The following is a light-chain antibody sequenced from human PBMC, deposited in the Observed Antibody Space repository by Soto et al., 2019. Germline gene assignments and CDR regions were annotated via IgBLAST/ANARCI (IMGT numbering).Light chain of an antibody. Sequence: QSVLSQPPSASGSPGHSIYISCIRTGSDVGTYNYVSWYQQHPGKAPKLIRYEVSKRPSGVPGGFAGSKSGNTASLTVSGLPAEDKAEYYCSSYAGSNNLGGFGTGTQVTVL. J-gene: IGLJ1*01. CDR2: EVS. CDR1: GSDVGTYNY. CDR3: SSYAGSNNLGG. V-gene: IGLV2-8*01.